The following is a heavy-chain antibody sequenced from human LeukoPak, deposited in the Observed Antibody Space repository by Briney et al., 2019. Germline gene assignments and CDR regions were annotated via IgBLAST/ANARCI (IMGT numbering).Heavy chain of an antibody. Sequence: PGGSLRLSCGASGFVFSNYDMHWVRQAPGKGLEWVAYIQFNENNKYYADSVRGRFTISRDNSRNTLSLHMNSLRAEDTAVYYCVRDNPRCCGVIPANIDDYWGQGTLVTVSS. J-gene: IGHJ4*02. D-gene: IGHD2-21*01. CDR2: IQFNENNK. CDR1: GFVFSNYD. CDR3: VRDNPRCCGVIPANIDDY. V-gene: IGHV3-30*02.